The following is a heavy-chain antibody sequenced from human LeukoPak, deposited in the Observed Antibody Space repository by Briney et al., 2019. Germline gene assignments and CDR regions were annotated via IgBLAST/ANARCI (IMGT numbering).Heavy chain of an antibody. D-gene: IGHD6-6*01. CDR3: ARDIESSSGGYYYYYYMDV. J-gene: IGHJ6*03. V-gene: IGHV4-4*07. CDR1: GGSISSYY. CDR2: IYTSGST. Sequence: SETLSLTCTVSGGSISSYYWSWLRQPAGKGLEWLGRIYTSGSTNYNPSLKSRVTMSVDTSKNQFSLKLSSVTAADTAVYYCARDIESSSGGYYYYYYMDVWGKGTTVTVSS.